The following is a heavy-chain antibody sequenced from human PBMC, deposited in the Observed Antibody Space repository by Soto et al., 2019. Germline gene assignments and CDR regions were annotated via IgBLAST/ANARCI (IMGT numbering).Heavy chain of an antibody. V-gene: IGHV1-69*06. Sequence: QVQLVQSGAEVNKPGSSVKVSCKASGDTFTSYPFSWVRQAPGQGLEWMGGIIPLFGTPNSAQKFQGRLTITADKSKSTVYMELSGLNSEDTAVYFCARNGVAGMDYWGQGTLVTVSS. D-gene: IGHD3-3*01. J-gene: IGHJ4*02. CDR1: GDTFTSYP. CDR3: ARNGVAGMDY. CDR2: IIPLFGTP.